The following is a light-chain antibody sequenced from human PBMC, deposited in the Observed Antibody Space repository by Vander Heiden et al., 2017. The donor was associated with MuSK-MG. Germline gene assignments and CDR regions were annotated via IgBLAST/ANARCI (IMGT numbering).Light chain of an antibody. CDR1: QSISSY. V-gene: IGKV1-39*01. Sequence: DIQMTQSPSSLSASVGDRVTITCRASQSISSYLNWYQQKPRKAPKLLIYAASSLQSGVPSRFSGSGYGTDFTLTISSLQPEDFATYDCQQSDSTPPDTFGQGTRLEIK. J-gene: IGKJ5*01. CDR3: QQSDSTPPDT. CDR2: AAS.